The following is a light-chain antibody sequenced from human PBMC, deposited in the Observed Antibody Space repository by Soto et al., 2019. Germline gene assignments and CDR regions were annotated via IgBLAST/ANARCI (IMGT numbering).Light chain of an antibody. CDR2: DVT. Sequence: QSVLTQPRSVSGSPGQSVTISCTGTSSDVGRYDYLSWYQQYPGEAPKLIIYDVTERPSGVPDRFSGSKSGNTASLTISGLRAEDEAAYSCCSFAGSYSYVFGSGTKVTVL. CDR1: SSDVGRYDY. J-gene: IGLJ1*01. CDR3: CSFAGSYSYV. V-gene: IGLV2-11*01.